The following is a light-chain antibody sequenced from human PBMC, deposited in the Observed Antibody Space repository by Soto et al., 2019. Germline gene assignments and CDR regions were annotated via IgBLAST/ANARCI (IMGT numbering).Light chain of an antibody. Sequence: DIQMTQSPSSLSASVGDRVTITCRASQSISTHLNWYQQKPGKAPKLLIYAASNLQSGVSSRFSGSGSGTDFTLTISSLQPEDFGTYYCQQSYSSPRTFGQGTKVEIK. J-gene: IGKJ1*01. CDR2: AAS. CDR1: QSISTH. CDR3: QQSYSSPRT. V-gene: IGKV1-39*01.